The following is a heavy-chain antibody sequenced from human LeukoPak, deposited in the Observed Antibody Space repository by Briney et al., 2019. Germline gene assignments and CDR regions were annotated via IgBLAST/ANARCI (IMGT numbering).Heavy chain of an antibody. Sequence: GGSLRLSCAASGFTFSNAWMSWVRQAPGQGLEWVGRIKSKTDGGTTDYAAPVKGRFTISRDDSKNTLYLQMNSLKTEDTAVYYCTTDLVVVVVAAQYNWFDPWGQGTLVTVSS. J-gene: IGHJ5*02. CDR3: TTDLVVVVVAAQYNWFDP. CDR1: GFTFSNAW. CDR2: IKSKTDGGTT. V-gene: IGHV3-15*01. D-gene: IGHD2-15*01.